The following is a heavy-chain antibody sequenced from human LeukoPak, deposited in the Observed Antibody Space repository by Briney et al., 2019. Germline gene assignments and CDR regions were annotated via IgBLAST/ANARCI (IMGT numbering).Heavy chain of an antibody. D-gene: IGHD3-22*01. V-gene: IGHV1-2*02. CDR2: INPNSGGT. CDR1: GYTFTCYY. J-gene: IGHJ4*02. CDR3: ARARLEVVITTFDY. Sequence: ASVKVSCKASGYTFTCYYMHWVRQAPGQGLEWMGWINPNSGGTNYAQKFQGRVTMTRDTSISTAYMELSRLRSDDTAVYYCARARLEVVITTFDYWGQGTLVTVSS.